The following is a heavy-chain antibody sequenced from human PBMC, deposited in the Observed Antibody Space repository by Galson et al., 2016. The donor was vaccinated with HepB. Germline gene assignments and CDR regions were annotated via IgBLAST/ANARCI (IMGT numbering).Heavy chain of an antibody. CDR3: SRGQFDRVEIIAY. Sequence: SLRLSCAASGFTFINYWMHWVRQAPGKGLVWVSRINSDGISTSYADSVKGRFTISRDNSRNTLYLQMNSLTVEETAVYYCSRGQFDRVEIIAYWGQGTLVTVSS. CDR1: GFTFINYW. V-gene: IGHV3-74*01. CDR2: INSDGIST. D-gene: IGHD3-9*01. J-gene: IGHJ4*02.